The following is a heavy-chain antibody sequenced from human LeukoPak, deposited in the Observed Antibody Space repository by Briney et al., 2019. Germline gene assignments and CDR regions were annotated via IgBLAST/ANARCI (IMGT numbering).Heavy chain of an antibody. CDR2: IKQDGSEK. CDR1: GFTFSSYW. Sequence: GGSLRLSCAASGFTFSSYWMSWVRQAPGKGLEWVANIKQDGSEKYYVDSVKGRFTISRDNAKNSLYLQMNSLRAEDTAVYCCARDCLEWLSYYGMDVWGQGTTVTVSS. V-gene: IGHV3-7*01. CDR3: ARDCLEWLSYYGMDV. D-gene: IGHD3-3*01. J-gene: IGHJ6*02.